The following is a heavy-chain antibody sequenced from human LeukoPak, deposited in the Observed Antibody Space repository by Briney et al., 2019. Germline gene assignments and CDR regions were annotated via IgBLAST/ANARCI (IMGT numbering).Heavy chain of an antibody. CDR3: ASSSNDYGDGVLKY. V-gene: IGHV1-69*04. CDR1: GGTFSSYA. CDR2: IIPILGIA. Sequence: ASVKVSCKASGGTFSSYAISWVRQAPGQGLEWMGRIIPILGIANYAQKFQGRVTITADNSTSTAYMELSSLRSEDTAVYYCASSSNDYGDGVLKYWGQGTLVTVSS. D-gene: IGHD4-17*01. J-gene: IGHJ4*02.